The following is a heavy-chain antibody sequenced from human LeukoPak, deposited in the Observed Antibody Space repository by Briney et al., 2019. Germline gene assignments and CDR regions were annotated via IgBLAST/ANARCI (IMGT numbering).Heavy chain of an antibody. J-gene: IGHJ4*02. CDR3: ARVGYCGGDCYVFDY. CDR1: GYTFTGYY. CDR2: INPNSGGT. Sequence: GASVNVSCKASGYTFTGYYMHWVRQAPGQGLEWMGWINPNSGGTNYAQKFQGRVTMTRDTSISTAYMELSRLRSDDTAVYYCARVGYCGGDCYVFDYWGQGTLVTVSS. D-gene: IGHD2-21*02. V-gene: IGHV1-2*02.